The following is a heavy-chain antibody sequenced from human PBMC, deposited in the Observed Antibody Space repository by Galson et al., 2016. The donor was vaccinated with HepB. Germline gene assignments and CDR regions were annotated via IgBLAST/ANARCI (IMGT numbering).Heavy chain of an antibody. J-gene: IGHJ4*02. V-gene: IGHV3-30*04. Sequence: SLRLSCAASGFAFRTYSMHWVRQAPGKGLEWVAVTSYDEVNKYYADSVKGRFTVSRDNSKNTLFLQMNSLRSEDTALYYCARDTSQYCSGGSCYSGTKIDQWGQGTLVTVS. CDR1: GFAFRTYS. CDR2: TSYDEVNK. D-gene: IGHD2-15*01. CDR3: ARDTSQYCSGGSCYSGTKIDQ.